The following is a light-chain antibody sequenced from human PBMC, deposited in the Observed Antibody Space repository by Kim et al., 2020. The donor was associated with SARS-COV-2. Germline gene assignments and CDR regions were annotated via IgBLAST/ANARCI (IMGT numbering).Light chain of an antibody. V-gene: IGLV10-54*01. J-gene: IGLJ3*02. Sequence: QGAAWLQQHQGHPPKLLFYRDNNRPSGISARFSASRSGSTASLTITGLQPEDEADYYCPAWDSSLSAWVFGGGTQLTVL. CDR2: RDN. CDR1: QG. CDR3: PAWDSSLSAWV.